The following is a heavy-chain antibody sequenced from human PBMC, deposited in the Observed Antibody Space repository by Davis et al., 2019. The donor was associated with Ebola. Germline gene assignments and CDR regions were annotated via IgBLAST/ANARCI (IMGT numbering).Heavy chain of an antibody. CDR1: GGPISSYY. Sequence: SETLSLTCTVSGGPISSYYWSWIRQPPGKGLEWIGYIYYSGSTNYNPSLKSRVTISVDTSKNQFSLKLSSVTAADTAVYYCARGEWELLYNWFDPWGQGTLVTVSS. CDR2: IYYSGST. V-gene: IGHV4-59*01. J-gene: IGHJ5*02. CDR3: ARGEWELLYNWFDP. D-gene: IGHD1-26*01.